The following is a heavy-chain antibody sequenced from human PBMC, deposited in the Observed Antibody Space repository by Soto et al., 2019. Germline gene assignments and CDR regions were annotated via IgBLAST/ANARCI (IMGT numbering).Heavy chain of an antibody. V-gene: IGHV3-23*01. CDR1: GFTFSSYA. J-gene: IGHJ4*02. D-gene: IGHD3-22*01. CDR2: IGASGSST. Sequence: PVGSLRLSCAASGFTFSSYALTWVSQAPGKGLEWVSVIGASGSSTFHADSVKGRFTISRDNSKNTLFLQMNSLRAEDTAVYYCAKVVDYDSTGYYSHLDHWGQGTLVTVSS. CDR3: AKVVDYDSTGYYSHLDH.